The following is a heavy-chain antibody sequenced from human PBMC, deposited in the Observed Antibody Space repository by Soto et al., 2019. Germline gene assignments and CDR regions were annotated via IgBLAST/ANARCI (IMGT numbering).Heavy chain of an antibody. CDR2: ISGSGGST. D-gene: IGHD4-17*01. V-gene: IGHV3-23*01. Sequence: GGSLRLSCAASGFTFSSYAMSWVRQAPGKGLEWVSAISGSGGSTYYADSVKGRFTISRDNSKNTLYLQMNSLRAEDTAVYYCAKVFTATVTPRDAFDIWGQGTMVTVSS. J-gene: IGHJ3*02. CDR1: GFTFSSYA. CDR3: AKVFTATVTPRDAFDI.